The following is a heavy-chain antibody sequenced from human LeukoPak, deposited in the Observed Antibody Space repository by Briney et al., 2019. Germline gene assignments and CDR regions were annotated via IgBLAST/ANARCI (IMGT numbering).Heavy chain of an antibody. D-gene: IGHD2-15*01. Sequence: GRSLRLSCAASGFTFSSYGMHWVRQAPGKGLEWVAVISYDGSNKYYADSVKGRFTISRDNSKNTLYLQMNSLRAEDTAVYYCARTPHQKRYLYYFDYWGQGTLVTVSS. CDR1: GFTFSSYG. V-gene: IGHV3-30*03. CDR2: ISYDGSNK. J-gene: IGHJ4*02. CDR3: ARTPHQKRYLYYFDY.